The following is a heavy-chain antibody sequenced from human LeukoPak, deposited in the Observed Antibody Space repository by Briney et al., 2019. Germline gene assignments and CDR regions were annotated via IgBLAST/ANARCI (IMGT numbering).Heavy chain of an antibody. D-gene: IGHD6-6*01. V-gene: IGHV1-2*06. J-gene: IGHJ5*02. Sequence: WASVKVSCKASGGTFSSYAISWVRQAPGQGLEWMGRINPNSGGTNYAQKFQGRVTMTRDTSISTAYMELSRLRSDDTAVYYCARETAAPVNWFDPWGQGTLVTVSS. CDR3: ARETAAPVNWFDP. CDR2: INPNSGGT. CDR1: GGTFSSYA.